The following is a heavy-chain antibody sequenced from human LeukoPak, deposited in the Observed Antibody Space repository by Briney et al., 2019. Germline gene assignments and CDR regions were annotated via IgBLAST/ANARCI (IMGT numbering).Heavy chain of an antibody. CDR1: GGSISSSSYY. CDR3: ARQVSSGWYKTDY. J-gene: IGHJ4*02. Sequence: SETLSLTCTVSGGSISSSSYYWGWNRQPPGKGLEWIGSISYSGSTYYNPSLKSRVTISVDTSKNQFSLKLSSVTAADTALYYCARQVSSGWYKTDYWGQGTLVTVSS. D-gene: IGHD6-19*01. V-gene: IGHV4-39*01. CDR2: ISYSGST.